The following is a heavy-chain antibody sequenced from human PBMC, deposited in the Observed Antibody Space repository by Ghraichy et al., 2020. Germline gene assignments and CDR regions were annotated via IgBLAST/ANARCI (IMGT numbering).Heavy chain of an antibody. CDR2: VRPDGSSS. CDR3: AKDVSGICALDH. CDR1: GLTFSIYG. Sequence: GGSLRLSCAASGLTFSIYGMHWVRKGQGTGLEWVGIVRPDGSSSDYPDPAKGRCTIPRDNSKNTVYLQMSSLRPEDSAVYYCAKDVSGICALDHWGQGTLVTVSS. V-gene: IGHV3-30*02. D-gene: IGHD2-15*01. J-gene: IGHJ4*02.